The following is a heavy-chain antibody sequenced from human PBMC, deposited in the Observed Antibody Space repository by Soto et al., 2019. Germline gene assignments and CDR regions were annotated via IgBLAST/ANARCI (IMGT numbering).Heavy chain of an antibody. CDR2: ISSSGSTI. CDR1: GFTFSDYY. J-gene: IGHJ3*02. V-gene: IGHV3-11*01. D-gene: IGHD2-2*01. CDR3: VREALYQLLIQAANDAFDI. Sequence: QVQLVESGGGLVKPGGSLRLSCAASGFTFSDYYMSWIRQAPGKGLEWVSYISSSGSTISYADSVKGRFTISRDNAKNSLYLQMNSLRAEDTAVYFCVREALYQLLIQAANDAFDIWGQGTMVTVS.